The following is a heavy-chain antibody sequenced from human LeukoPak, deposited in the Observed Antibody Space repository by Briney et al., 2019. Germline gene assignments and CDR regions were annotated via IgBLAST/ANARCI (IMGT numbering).Heavy chain of an antibody. J-gene: IGHJ4*02. CDR2: IYNTGDT. CDR1: SGSIRSFY. CDR3: ARSYHYGSGSYSYYFDF. Sequence: SETLSLTCSVSSGSIRSFYRSWIRQPPGKGLEWIGYIYNTGDTEYNPSLKSRVTISVDTFNQQFSLRLSSVTAADTAIYYCARSYHYGSGSYSYYFDFWGQGTLVTVSS. V-gene: IGHV4-59*08. D-gene: IGHD3-10*01.